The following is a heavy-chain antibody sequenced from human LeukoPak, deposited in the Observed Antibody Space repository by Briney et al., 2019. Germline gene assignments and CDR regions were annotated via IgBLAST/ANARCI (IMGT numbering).Heavy chain of an antibody. Sequence: PGRSLRLSCAASGFTFSSYGMHWVRQAPGKGLEWVAVIWYDGSNKYYADSVKGRFTISRDNSKNTLYLQMNSLRAEDTAVYYCARDLVGATPSDYWGQGTLVTVSS. V-gene: IGHV3-33*01. CDR1: GFTFSSYG. CDR2: IWYDGSNK. J-gene: IGHJ4*02. CDR3: ARDLVGATPSDY. D-gene: IGHD1-26*01.